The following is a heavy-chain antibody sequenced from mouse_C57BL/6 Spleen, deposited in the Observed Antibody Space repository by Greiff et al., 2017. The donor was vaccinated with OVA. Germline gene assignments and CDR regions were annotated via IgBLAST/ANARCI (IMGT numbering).Heavy chain of an antibody. CDR1: GYSITSGYY. CDR2: ISYDGSN. Sequence: EVKLMESGPGLVKPSQSLSLTCSVPGYSITSGYYWNWIRQFPGNKLEWMGYISYDGSNNYNPSLKNRISITRDTSKNQFFLKLNSVTTEDTATYYCARASNSYAMDYWGQGTSVTVSS. J-gene: IGHJ4*01. V-gene: IGHV3-6*01. CDR3: ARASNSYAMDY. D-gene: IGHD2-5*01.